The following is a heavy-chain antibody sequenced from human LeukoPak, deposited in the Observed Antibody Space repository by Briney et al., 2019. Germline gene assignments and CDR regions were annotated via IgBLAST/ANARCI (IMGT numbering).Heavy chain of an antibody. J-gene: IGHJ5*02. D-gene: IGHD2-2*01. Sequence: GASLRLSCAASGFTFSSYGMHWVRQAPGKGLEWVAVIWYDGSHIYYADSVKGRFTASRDNSKNTLYLQVNSLRAEDTAVYYCARDERKYCSSNSCSVNLWGQGTLVTVSS. CDR2: IWYDGSHI. CDR1: GFTFSSYG. CDR3: ARDERKYCSSNSCSVNL. V-gene: IGHV3-33*01.